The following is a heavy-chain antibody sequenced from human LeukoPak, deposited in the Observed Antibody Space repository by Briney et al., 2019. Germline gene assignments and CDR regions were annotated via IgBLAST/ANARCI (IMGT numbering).Heavy chain of an antibody. V-gene: IGHV3-30-3*01. CDR2: ISYDGSNK. CDR1: GFTFSSYA. Sequence: GGSLRLSCAASGFTFSSYAMHWVRQAPGKGLEWVAVISYDGSNKYYADSVKGRFTISRDNSKNTLYLQMNSLRAEDTAVYYCARDPRFWGQGTLVTVSS. D-gene: IGHD3-16*01. J-gene: IGHJ4*02. CDR3: ARDPRF.